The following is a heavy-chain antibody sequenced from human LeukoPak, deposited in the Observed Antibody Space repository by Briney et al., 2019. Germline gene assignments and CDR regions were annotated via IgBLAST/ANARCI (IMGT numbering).Heavy chain of an antibody. CDR2: IKSKTDGGTT. Sequence: PGGSLRLSCAASVFTFSNAWMTWVRQAPGKGLEWVGRIKSKTDGGTTDYAAPVKGRFTISRDDSKNTLYLEMNSLKTEDTAVYYCTTELLLWFGESHDYWGQGTLVTVSS. CDR1: VFTFSNAW. CDR3: TTELLLWFGESHDY. J-gene: IGHJ4*02. V-gene: IGHV3-15*01. D-gene: IGHD3-10*01.